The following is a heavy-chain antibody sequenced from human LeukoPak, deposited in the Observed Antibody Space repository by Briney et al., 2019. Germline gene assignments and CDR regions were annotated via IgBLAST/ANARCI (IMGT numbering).Heavy chain of an antibody. Sequence: GASPQISSEGSGSSFNTYWIAWVGQLPGKGLAWMGIIYPGESDTRYSPSFQGQVTISADKSISTAYLQWSSLKTSDTAMYYCARRYHDYSGYSRQFDYWGQGTLVTVSS. CDR3: ARRYHDYSGYSRQFDY. CDR2: IYPGESDT. J-gene: IGHJ4*02. CDR1: GSSFNTYW. D-gene: IGHD3-22*01. V-gene: IGHV5-51*01.